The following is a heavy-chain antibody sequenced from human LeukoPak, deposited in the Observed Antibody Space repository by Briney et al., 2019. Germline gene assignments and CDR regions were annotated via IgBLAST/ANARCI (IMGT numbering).Heavy chain of an antibody. J-gene: IGHJ4*02. D-gene: IGHD3-22*01. CDR1: GFSFDDYG. CDR2: IKWNGGST. CDR3: ARTSRYYDSSGYYHYYFDY. Sequence: GGSLRLSCAASGFSFDDYGMSWVRQAPGKGLEWVSGIKWNGGSTSYADSVKGRFTISRDNAKNSLYLQMNSLGAEDTALYHRARTSRYYDSSGYYHYYFDYWGQGTLVTVSS. V-gene: IGHV3-20*01.